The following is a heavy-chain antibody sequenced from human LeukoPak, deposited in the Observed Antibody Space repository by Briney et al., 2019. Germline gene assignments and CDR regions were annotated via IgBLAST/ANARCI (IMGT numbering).Heavy chain of an antibody. V-gene: IGHV1-46*01. CDR3: ARGDGYNYYFDY. CDR2: INPSGGST. J-gene: IGHJ4*02. CDR1: GYTFTNYH. D-gene: IGHD5-24*01. Sequence: ASVKVSCKASGYTFTNYHIAWVRQAPGQGLEWMGIINPSGGSTSYAQKFQGRVTMTRDTSTSTVYMELSSLRSEDTAVYYCARGDGYNYYFDYWGQGTLVTVSS.